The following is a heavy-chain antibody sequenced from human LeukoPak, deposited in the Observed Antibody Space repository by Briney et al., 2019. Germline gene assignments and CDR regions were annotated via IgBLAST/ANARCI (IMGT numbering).Heavy chain of an antibody. CDR3: ARASFGYSSGWYVVELGGGFDY. J-gene: IGHJ4*02. CDR1: GGTFSSYT. D-gene: IGHD6-19*01. V-gene: IGHV1-69*01. Sequence: GSSVKVSCKASGGTFSSYTISWVRQAPGQGLEWMGGIIPIFGTANYAQKFQGRVTITADESTSTAYMELSSLRSEDTAVYYCARASFGYSSGWYVVELGGGFDYWGQGTLVTVSS. CDR2: IIPIFGTA.